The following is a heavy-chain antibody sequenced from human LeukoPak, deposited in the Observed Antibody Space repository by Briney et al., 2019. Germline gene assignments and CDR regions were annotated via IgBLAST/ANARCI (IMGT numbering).Heavy chain of an antibody. CDR1: GFTFSSYE. CDR2: ISSSGGTK. D-gene: IGHD3-16*01. V-gene: IGHV3-48*03. CDR3: ARDSLHYDSPYYFDY. J-gene: IGHJ4*02. Sequence: GGSLRLSCAASGFTFSSYEMNWVRQAPGKGLEWVSYISSSGGTKYNADSVKGRFTISRDNAKNSLYLQMNSLRAEDTAVYYCARDSLHYDSPYYFDYWGQGTLVTVSS.